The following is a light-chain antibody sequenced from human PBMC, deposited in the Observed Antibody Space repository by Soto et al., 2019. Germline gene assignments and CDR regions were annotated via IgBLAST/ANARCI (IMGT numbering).Light chain of an antibody. V-gene: IGKV3-20*01. CDR2: GVS. J-gene: IGKJ2*01. Sequence: DIVLTQSPGTLSLSPGERATLSCRASQSVNSSYLAWYQQKPGQAPRLLIYGVSSRATGIPDRFSGSGSGTDFTLSISRLEPEDFAVYYCQQYGRSPPMYTFGQGTKLEIK. CDR1: QSVNSSY. CDR3: QQYGRSPPMYT.